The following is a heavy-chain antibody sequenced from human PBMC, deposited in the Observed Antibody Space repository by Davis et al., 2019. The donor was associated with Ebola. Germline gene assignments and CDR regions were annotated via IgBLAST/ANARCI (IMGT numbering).Heavy chain of an antibody. CDR2: IYYSGST. CDR3: ASQGHSSGWSWFDP. J-gene: IGHJ5*02. Sequence: MPSETLSLTSPVSPGSFSGFSWGWIRQPPGKGLEWIGSIYYSGSTYYNPSLKSRVTISVDTSKNQFSLKLSSVTAADTAVYYCASQGHSSGWSWFDPWGQGTLVTVSS. CDR1: PGSFSGFS. V-gene: IGHV4-39*01. D-gene: IGHD6-19*01.